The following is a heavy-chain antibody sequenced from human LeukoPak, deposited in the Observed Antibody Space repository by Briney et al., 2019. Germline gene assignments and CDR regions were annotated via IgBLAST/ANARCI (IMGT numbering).Heavy chain of an antibody. J-gene: IGHJ4*02. CDR1: GFTFSTYD. CDR3: AKGGYYYDSSGYYYRTDELDY. D-gene: IGHD3-22*01. V-gene: IGHV3-23*01. CDR2: ISGSGGGT. Sequence: GGTLRLSCAASGFTFSTYDMSWVRQAPGKGLEWVSHISGSGGGTDYADSVKGRFTISRDNSKNTLYLQMNSLRAEDTAVYYCAKGGYYYDSSGYYYRTDELDYWGQGTLVTVSS.